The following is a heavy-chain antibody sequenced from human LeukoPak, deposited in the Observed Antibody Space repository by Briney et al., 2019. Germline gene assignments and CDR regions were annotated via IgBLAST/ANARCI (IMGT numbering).Heavy chain of an antibody. V-gene: IGHV3-23*01. CDR3: AKGSSGYFVDL. D-gene: IGHD3-22*01. Sequence: GGSLRLSYAASGFIFNNYGLIWVRQAPGKGLEWVSAISNDGGGTNYADFVKGRFTISRDNSKNTLFLQVNSLRTEDTALYYCAKGSSGYFVDLWGQGTLVTVSS. J-gene: IGHJ5*02. CDR1: GFIFNNYG. CDR2: ISNDGGGT.